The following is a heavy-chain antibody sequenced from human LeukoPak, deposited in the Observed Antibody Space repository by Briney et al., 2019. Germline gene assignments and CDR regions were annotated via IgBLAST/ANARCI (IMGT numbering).Heavy chain of an antibody. D-gene: IGHD4-17*01. Sequence: GGSLRLSCAASGFTFSSYGMHWVRQAPGKGLEWVAVISYDGSNKYYADSVKGRFTISRDNSKNTLYLQMNSLRAEDTAVYYCAKARKRTTVVTGGMDVWGQGTTVTVSS. J-gene: IGHJ6*02. CDR3: AKARKRTTVVTGGMDV. CDR2: ISYDGSNK. CDR1: GFTFSSYG. V-gene: IGHV3-30*18.